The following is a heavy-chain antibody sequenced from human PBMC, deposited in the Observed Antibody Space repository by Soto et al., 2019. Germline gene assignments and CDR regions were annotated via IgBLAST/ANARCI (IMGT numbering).Heavy chain of an antibody. CDR2: IYNSGNT. CDR3: ARPKTIGAAAGKGWFDP. CDR1: GGSVSSGSYS. Sequence: SETLSLTCNVSGGSVSSGSYSWTWIRQPPGKGLEWIGYIYNSGNTKYNPSLKSRVTISADTSKNQFSLKLTSVTAADTAMYYCARPKTIGAAAGKGWFDPWGQGTLVTVSS. D-gene: IGHD6-13*01. V-gene: IGHV4-61*01. J-gene: IGHJ5*02.